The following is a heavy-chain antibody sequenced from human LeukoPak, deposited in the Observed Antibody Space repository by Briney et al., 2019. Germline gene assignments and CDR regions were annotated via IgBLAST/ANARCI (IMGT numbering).Heavy chain of an antibody. D-gene: IGHD3-22*01. Sequence: PSETLSLTCTVSGYSISSGYYWGWIRQPPGKGLEWIGSIYHSGSTYYNPSLKSRVTISVDTSKNQFSLKLSSVTAADTAVYYCARVGGYYDSSGYHNWFDPWGQGTLVTVSS. V-gene: IGHV4-38-2*02. CDR3: ARVGGYYDSSGYHNWFDP. J-gene: IGHJ5*02. CDR1: GYSISSGYY. CDR2: IYHSGST.